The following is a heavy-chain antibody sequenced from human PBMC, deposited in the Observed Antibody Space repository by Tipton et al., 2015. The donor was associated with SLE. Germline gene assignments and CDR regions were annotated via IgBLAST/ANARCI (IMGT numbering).Heavy chain of an antibody. V-gene: IGHV4-39*07. CDR2: IYYSGST. CDR1: GGSISSSSYY. CDR3: AKDYNHANAEYN. J-gene: IGHJ4*02. Sequence: LRLSCTVSGGSISSSSYYWGWIRQPPGKGLEWIGSIYYSGSTYYNPSLKSRVSISVDKSKNQFSLKLSSVTVADTAVYYCAKDYNHANAEYNWGQGTLVTVSS. D-gene: IGHD5-24*01.